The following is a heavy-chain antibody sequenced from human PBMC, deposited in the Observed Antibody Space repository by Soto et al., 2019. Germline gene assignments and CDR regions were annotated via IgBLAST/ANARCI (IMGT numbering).Heavy chain of an antibody. D-gene: IGHD2-8*01. Sequence: GASVKVSCKPSGYTFSNYLIQWLRQAPGQGLEWLGRINPKSGGTSTAQKFQGWVTMTTDTSISTASMELTRLTSDDTAIYYCARGDSTDCSNGVCSFFYNHDMDVWGQGTTVTVSS. V-gene: IGHV1-2*04. CDR3: ARGDSTDCSNGVCSFFYNHDMDV. CDR1: GYTFSNYL. J-gene: IGHJ6*02. CDR2: INPKSGGT.